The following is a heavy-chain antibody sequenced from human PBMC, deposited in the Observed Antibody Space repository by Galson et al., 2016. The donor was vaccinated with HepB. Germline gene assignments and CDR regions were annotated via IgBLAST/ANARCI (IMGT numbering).Heavy chain of an antibody. CDR2: IIPIFGTA. V-gene: IGHV1-69*13. Sequence: SVKVSCKASGGTFSNYAISWVRQAPGQGLEWTGRIIPIFGTANYEQKFPGRVTITADESTSTSYMELSSLRSEDTAVYFCARDKRGYYYGSDYWGQGTLVTVSS. J-gene: IGHJ4*02. D-gene: IGHD3-10*01. CDR1: GGTFSNYA. CDR3: ARDKRGYYYGSDY.